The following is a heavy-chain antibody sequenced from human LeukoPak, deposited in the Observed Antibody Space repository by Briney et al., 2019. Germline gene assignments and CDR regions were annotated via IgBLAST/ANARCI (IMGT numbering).Heavy chain of an antibody. D-gene: IGHD5-18*01. CDR3: ATHPRGYNYGWAVY. J-gene: IGHJ4*02. CDR1: GGSISSGTYY. Sequence: SETLSLTCTVSGGSISSGTYYWSWIRQPAGKGLEWIGRIYTSGSTNYNPSLKSRATISVDTSKNQFSLNLSSVTAADTAVYYCATHPRGYNYGWAVYWGQGALVSVSS. V-gene: IGHV4-61*02. CDR2: IYTSGST.